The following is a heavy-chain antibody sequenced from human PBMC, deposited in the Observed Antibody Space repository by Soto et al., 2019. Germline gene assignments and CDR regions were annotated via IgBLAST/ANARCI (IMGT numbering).Heavy chain of an antibody. Sequence: QAQLVQSGAEVKKPGSSVKVSCKASGGTFSNYTITWVRQAPGQGLEWMGRIIPILDIANYAKKFQGRVTLTADKSTSTAYMELSSLRSEDTAVYYCARDVGLGPVTVSTHVDYWGQGTLVIVSS. V-gene: IGHV1-69*08. D-gene: IGHD4-17*01. CDR2: IIPILDIA. CDR3: ARDVGLGPVTVSTHVDY. CDR1: GGTFSNYT. J-gene: IGHJ4*02.